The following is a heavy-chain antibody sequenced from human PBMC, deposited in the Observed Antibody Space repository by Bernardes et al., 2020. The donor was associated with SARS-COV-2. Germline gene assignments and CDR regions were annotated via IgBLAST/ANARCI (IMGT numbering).Heavy chain of an antibody. CDR2: FDPDQRKT. V-gene: IGHV1-24*01. J-gene: IGHJ6*02. Sequence: ASVKVSCKISGYSLTEFSMHWVRQAPGKGLEWLGGFDPDQRKTIYAQKFQGRVTMTEDTSTDTAYMELSRLRSDDTAVYYCARDQSSIAARHGMDVWGQGTTVTVSS. CDR1: GYSLTEFS. CDR3: ARDQSSIAARHGMDV. D-gene: IGHD6-6*01.